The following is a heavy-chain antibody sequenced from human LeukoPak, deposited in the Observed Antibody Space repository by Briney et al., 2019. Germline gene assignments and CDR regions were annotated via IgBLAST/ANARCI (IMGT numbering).Heavy chain of an antibody. CDR1: GGSISSGGYY. V-gene: IGHV4-31*03. CDR2: IYYSGST. CDR3: ARYCGGDCYSMGPDY. D-gene: IGHD2-21*02. J-gene: IGHJ4*02. Sequence: SETLSLTCTVSGGSISSGGYYWSWIRQHPGKGLEWIGYIYYSGSTYCNPSLKSRVTISVDTSKNQFSLKLSSVTAADTAVYYCARYCGGDCYSMGPDYWGQGTLVTVSS.